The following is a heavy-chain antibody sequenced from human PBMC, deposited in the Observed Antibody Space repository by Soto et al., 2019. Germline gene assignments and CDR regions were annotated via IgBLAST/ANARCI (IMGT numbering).Heavy chain of an antibody. V-gene: IGHV4-4*02. CDR1: GGSISSSNW. CDR3: ARAKSLYLWFGELLLYYGMEV. CDR2: IYHSGST. J-gene: IGHJ6*02. Sequence: SETLSLTCAVSGGSISSSNWWSWVRQPPGKGLEWIGEIYHSGSTNYNPSLKSRVTISVDKSKNQFSLKLSSVTAADTAVYYCARAKSLYLWFGELLLYYGMEVWGQGTTVTVSS. D-gene: IGHD3-10*01.